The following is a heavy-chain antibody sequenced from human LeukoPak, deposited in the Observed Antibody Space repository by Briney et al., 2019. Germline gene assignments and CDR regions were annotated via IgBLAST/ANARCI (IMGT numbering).Heavy chain of an antibody. CDR3: AKGPRDGYNLGFVAPLDY. CDR1: GFTFSSYG. D-gene: IGHD5-24*01. V-gene: IGHV3-30*18. Sequence: GRSLRLSCAASGFTFSSYGMHWVRQAPGKGLEWVAVISYDGSNKYYADSVKGRFTISRDNSKNTLYLQMNSLRAEDTAVYYCAKGPRDGYNLGFVAPLDYWGQGTLVTVS. CDR2: ISYDGSNK. J-gene: IGHJ4*02.